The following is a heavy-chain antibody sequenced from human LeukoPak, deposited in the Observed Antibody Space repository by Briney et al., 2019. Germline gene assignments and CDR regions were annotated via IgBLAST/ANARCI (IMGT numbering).Heavy chain of an antibody. CDR1: GFTFSSYA. Sequence: PGGSLRLSCAASGFTFSSYAMHWVRHAPGKGLGRVAVISYDGSNKYYAPSVKGRFTISRDNSKNTLYLQMNSLRAEDTAVYYCARVRVGAYDFENWGQGTLVTVSS. CDR2: ISYDGSNK. CDR3: ARVRVGAYDFEN. J-gene: IGHJ1*01. D-gene: IGHD3-10*01. V-gene: IGHV3-30-3*01.